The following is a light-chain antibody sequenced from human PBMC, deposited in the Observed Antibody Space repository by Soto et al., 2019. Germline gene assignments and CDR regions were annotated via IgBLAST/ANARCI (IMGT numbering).Light chain of an antibody. CDR2: SAS. CDR1: HSINRN. CDR3: QQYDNWPLL. Sequence: EIVMTQSPGFLSVSPGERVTLSCRASHSINRNLAWYQQKPGQGPRLLIYSASTRAAGIPARFSGRGSGTEFALTISSLQSEDFAVYYCQQYDNWPLLFGGGTKVGSK. J-gene: IGKJ4*02. V-gene: IGKV3-15*01.